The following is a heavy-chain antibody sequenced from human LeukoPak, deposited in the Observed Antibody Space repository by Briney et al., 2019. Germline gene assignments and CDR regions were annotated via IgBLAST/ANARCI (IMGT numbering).Heavy chain of an antibody. CDR3: ARRKSGSYIDY. J-gene: IGHJ4*02. D-gene: IGHD1-26*01. V-gene: IGHV4-59*08. CDR1: GGSFSGYY. Sequence: SETLSLTCAVYGGSFSGYYWSWIRQPPGKGLEWIGYIYYSGSTNYNPSLKSRVTISVDTSKNQFSLKLSSVTAADTAVYYCARRKSGSYIDYWGQGTLVTVSS. CDR2: IYYSGST.